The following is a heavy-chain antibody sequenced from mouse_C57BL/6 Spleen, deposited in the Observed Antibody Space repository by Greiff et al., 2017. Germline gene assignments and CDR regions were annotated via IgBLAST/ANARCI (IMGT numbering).Heavy chain of an antibody. CDR3: AREPDYWYFDV. CDR2: INPNNGGT. CDR1: GYTFTDYN. V-gene: IGHV1-22*01. Sequence: VKPGASVKMSCKASGYTFTDYNMHWVKQSHGKSLEWIGYINPNNGGTSYNQKFKGKATLTVNKSSSTAYMELRSLTSEDSAVYYCAREPDYWYFDVWGTGTTVTVSS. J-gene: IGHJ1*03.